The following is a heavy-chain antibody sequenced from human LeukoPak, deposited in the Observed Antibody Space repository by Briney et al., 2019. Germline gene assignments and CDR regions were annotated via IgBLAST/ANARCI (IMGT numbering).Heavy chain of an antibody. J-gene: IGHJ4*02. V-gene: IGHV3-7*04. CDR3: ARVRYGNYFDY. CDR1: GFTFTDSW. D-gene: IGHD3-16*02. Sequence: QPGGSPRLSCAASGFTFTDSWMSWVRQAPGKGLEWVANIKPDGTEKYYVDSVKGRFTISRDNAKNSLYLQMNSLRAEDTAVYYCARVRYGNYFDYWGQGILVTVSS. CDR2: IKPDGTEK.